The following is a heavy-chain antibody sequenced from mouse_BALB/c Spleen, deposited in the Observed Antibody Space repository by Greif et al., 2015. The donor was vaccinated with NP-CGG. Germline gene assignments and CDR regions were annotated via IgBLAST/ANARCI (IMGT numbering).Heavy chain of an antibody. CDR1: GLTFSSYG. Sequence: EVNLVESGGGLVQPGGSLKLSCAASGLTFSSYGMSWVRQTPDKRLELVATINSNGGSTYYPDSVKGRFTISRDNAKNTLYLQMSSLKSEDTAMYYCARAHYYGYEGAMDYWGQGTSVTVSS. V-gene: IGHV5-6-3*01. J-gene: IGHJ4*01. D-gene: IGHD1-2*01. CDR2: INSNGGST. CDR3: ARAHYYGYEGAMDY.